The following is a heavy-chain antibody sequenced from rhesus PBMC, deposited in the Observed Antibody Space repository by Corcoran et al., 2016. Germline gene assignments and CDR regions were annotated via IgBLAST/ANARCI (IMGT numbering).Heavy chain of an antibody. J-gene: IGHJ4*01. CDR3: ARGRIAAAIDY. CDR1: GFTFGSYA. CDR2: IIPLFGIN. Sequence: QVQLVQSGAEVKKPGASVKVSCKASGFTFGSYAISWVRQAPGQRLEWMGVIIPLFGINNYEEKCQGRVTITAGTSTSTAYMELSSLRSEDTAVYYCARGRIAAAIDYWGQGVLVTVSS. V-gene: IGHV1-198*02. D-gene: IGHD6-43*01.